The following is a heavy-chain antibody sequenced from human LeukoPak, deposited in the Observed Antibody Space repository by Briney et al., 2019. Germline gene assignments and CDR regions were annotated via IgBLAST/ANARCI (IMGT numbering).Heavy chain of an antibody. CDR3: ARDRTKYCRSTSCPLDY. J-gene: IGHJ4*02. CDR1: GYTFTSYG. CDR2: INPNSGGT. V-gene: IGHV1-2*02. Sequence: AASVKVSCKASGYTFTSYGISWVRQAPGQGLEWMGWINPNSGGTNYAQKFQGRVTMTRDTSISTAYMELSRLRSDDTAVYYCARDRTKYCRSTSCPLDYWGQGTLVTVSS. D-gene: IGHD2-2*01.